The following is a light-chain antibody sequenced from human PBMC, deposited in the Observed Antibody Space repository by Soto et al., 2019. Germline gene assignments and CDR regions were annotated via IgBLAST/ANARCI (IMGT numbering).Light chain of an antibody. J-gene: IGLJ1*01. CDR1: TSDVSIYNY. Sequence: QVVLTQPASVSGSPGQSITISCTGTTSDVSIYNYVSWYQQHPGKAPKLMIYGVSNRPSGVSNRFSGAKSGHTASLTISGLQVEDEADYYCCSYTSSTNYVFGPGTKVTVL. V-gene: IGLV2-14*01. CDR2: GVS. CDR3: CSYTSSTNYV.